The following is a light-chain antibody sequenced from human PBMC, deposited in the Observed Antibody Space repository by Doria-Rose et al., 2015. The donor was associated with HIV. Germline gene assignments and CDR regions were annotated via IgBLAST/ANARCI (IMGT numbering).Light chain of an antibody. CDR1: QSISTY. V-gene: IGKV1-39*01. CDR3: QQSYSAPRT. Sequence: ITCRASQSISTYLNWYQQKPGKAPKLLIYAASTLQSGVPSRFRGSGSGTDFTVTISSLQPEDFATYYCQQSYSAPRTFGQGTTVEIK. CDR2: AAS. J-gene: IGKJ1*01.